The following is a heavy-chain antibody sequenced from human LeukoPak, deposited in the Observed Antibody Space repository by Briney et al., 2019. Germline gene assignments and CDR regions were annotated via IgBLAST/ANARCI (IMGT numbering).Heavy chain of an antibody. V-gene: IGHV4-34*01. CDR3: ASGAFLGYCSSTSCPGWFDP. CDR2: INHSGST. J-gene: IGHJ5*02. D-gene: IGHD2-2*01. CDR1: GGSFSGYY. Sequence: SETLSLTCAVYGGSFSGYYWSWIRQPPGKGLEWIGEINHSGSTNYNPSLKSRVTISVDTSKNQFSLKLSSVTAADAAVYYCASGAFLGYCSSTSCPGWFDPWGQGTLVTVSS.